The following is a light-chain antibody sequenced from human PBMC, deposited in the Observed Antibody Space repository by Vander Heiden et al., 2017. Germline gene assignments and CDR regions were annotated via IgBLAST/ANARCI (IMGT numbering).Light chain of an antibody. CDR2: YTS. V-gene: IGKV3-20*01. CDR3: QQYDNLPYT. Sequence: VLTQSPGTLSLSPGDRATLSCRASQSVGTYLTWFQQKPGQAPRVLMYYTSHRATGIPDRFSGSGSGTDFTLTISRLQPEDFAVYYCQQYDNLPYTFGQGTKLEIK. J-gene: IGKJ2*01. CDR1: QSVGTY.